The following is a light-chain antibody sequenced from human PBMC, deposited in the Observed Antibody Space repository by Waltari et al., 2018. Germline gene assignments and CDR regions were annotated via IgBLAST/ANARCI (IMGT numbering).Light chain of an antibody. CDR1: QSVSRA. CDR2: GAS. Sequence: EIVLTPPPGTLSLSHGERATLSCRASQSVSRALAWYQQKPGQAPRLLISGASNRATGIPDRFSGSGSGTDFSLTISSLEPEDFAVYYCQHYLRLPATFGQGTKVEIK. J-gene: IGKJ1*01. V-gene: IGKV3-20*01. CDR3: QHYLRLPAT.